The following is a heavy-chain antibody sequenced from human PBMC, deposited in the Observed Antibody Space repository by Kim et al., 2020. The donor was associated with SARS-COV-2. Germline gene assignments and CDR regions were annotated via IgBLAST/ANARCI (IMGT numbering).Heavy chain of an antibody. CDR3: ARDLDGDYSRGGVFDY. CDR2: IWYDGSKK. Sequence: GGSLRLSCAASGFTFSGSGMHWVRQAPGKGLEWVAVIWYDGSKKLYADSVKGRFTMSRDNSKNTLYLQMNSLRAEDTAVYYCARDLDGDYSRGGVFDYWG. D-gene: IGHD4-17*01. CDR1: GFTFSGSG. V-gene: IGHV3-33*01. J-gene: IGHJ4*01.